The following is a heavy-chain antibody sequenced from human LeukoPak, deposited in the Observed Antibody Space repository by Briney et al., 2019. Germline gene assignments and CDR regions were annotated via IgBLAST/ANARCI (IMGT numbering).Heavy chain of an antibody. CDR3: ARFGIRGCISNTKCYTSFFYYGMDV. CDR2: IFPHDSDI. V-gene: IGHV5-51*01. J-gene: IGHJ6*02. D-gene: IGHD2-2*02. Sequence: GASLKISCKGSGSRFLDYWIGWVRRMPGKGPELMGLIFPHDSDIKYSPSFQGQVTISVDKSISSAYVQWGRLKASDTAMYYCARFGIRGCISNTKCYTSFFYYGMDVWGQGTTVTVSS. CDR1: GSRFLDYW.